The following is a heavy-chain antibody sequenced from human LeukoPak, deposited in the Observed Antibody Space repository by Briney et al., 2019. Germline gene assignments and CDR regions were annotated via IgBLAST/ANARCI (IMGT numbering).Heavy chain of an antibody. CDR3: ACGVVVITEIDY. CDR2: IYYSGST. J-gene: IGHJ4*02. V-gene: IGHV4-31*03. D-gene: IGHD3-22*01. CDR1: GGSISSGGYY. Sequence: PSQTLSPTCTVSGGSISSGGYYWSWIRQHPGKGLEWIGYIYYSGSTYYNPSLKSRVTISVDTSKNQFSLKLSSVTAADTAVYYCACGVVVITEIDYWGQGTLVTVSS.